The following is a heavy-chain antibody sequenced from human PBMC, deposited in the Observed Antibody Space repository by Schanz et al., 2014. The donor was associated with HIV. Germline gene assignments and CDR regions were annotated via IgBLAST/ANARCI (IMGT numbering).Heavy chain of an antibody. CDR3: AREKDLGYSSTLGF. J-gene: IGHJ4*02. CDR2: ISDTGTTT. V-gene: IGHV3-11*01. D-gene: IGHD6-13*01. CDR1: GFTFNDYY. Sequence: VQLLESGGGLVQPGGSLRLSCAASGFTFNDYYMTLIRQAPGKGLEWVSYISDTGTTTYYADSVNGRFTISRDNAKXXMFLQMNSLRGEDTAVYYCAREKDLGYSSTLGFWGQGTLVTVSS.